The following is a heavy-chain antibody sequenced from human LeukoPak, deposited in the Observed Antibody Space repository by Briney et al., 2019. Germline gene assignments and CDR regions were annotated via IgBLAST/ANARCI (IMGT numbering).Heavy chain of an antibody. J-gene: IGHJ4*02. Sequence: GGFLRLSCAASGFTLSSYAMHWVRQAPGKGLEWVAVISYDGSNKYYADSVKGRFTISRDNSKNTLYLQMNSLRAEDTAVYYCARGRRVLLWFGESYYFDYWGQGTLVTVSS. V-gene: IGHV3-30*04. CDR1: GFTLSSYA. CDR2: ISYDGSNK. CDR3: ARGRRVLLWFGESYYFDY. D-gene: IGHD3-10*01.